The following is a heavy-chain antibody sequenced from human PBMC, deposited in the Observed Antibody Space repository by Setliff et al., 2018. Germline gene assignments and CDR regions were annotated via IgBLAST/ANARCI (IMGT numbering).Heavy chain of an antibody. CDR3: ARTCSGSGCYAGLES. Sequence: PGGSLRLSCAASGFTFSSYRMHWVRQAPGKGLEWVAVIWDDGGNKYHADSVKGRFTVSRDNSKNTLYLQMNSLRPEDTAVYYCARTCSGSGCYAGLESWGQGTLSPSPQ. D-gene: IGHD2-15*01. J-gene: IGHJ4*02. CDR1: GFTFSSYR. V-gene: IGHV3-33*08. CDR2: IWDDGGNK.